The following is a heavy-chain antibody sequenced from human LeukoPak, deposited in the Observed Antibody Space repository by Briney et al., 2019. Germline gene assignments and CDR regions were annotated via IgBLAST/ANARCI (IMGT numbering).Heavy chain of an antibody. CDR3: ARENYGDYGDAFDI. CDR2: MSGDATST. CDR1: GFTFSSFA. V-gene: IGHV3-23*01. J-gene: IGHJ3*02. Sequence: PGGSLRLSCAASGFTFSSFAMNWVRQAPGKGLEWVSTMSGDATSTYYADSVKGRFTVSRDNADNSLYLQMNSLRAEDTAVYYCARENYGDYGDAFDIWGQGTMVTVSS. D-gene: IGHD4-17*01.